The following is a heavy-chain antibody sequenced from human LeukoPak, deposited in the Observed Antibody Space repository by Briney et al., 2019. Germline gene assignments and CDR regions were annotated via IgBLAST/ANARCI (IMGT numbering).Heavy chain of an antibody. D-gene: IGHD2-2*01. V-gene: IGHV3-23*01. CDR3: SKDLNQLTFDY. Sequence: GGSLRLSCAASGFTFSSLAMTWVRQAPGKGLEWVSAISGSGGSTYYADSVKGRFTISRDNSKNTLYLQMNSLRAEDTAVYYCSKDLNQLTFDYWGQGTLVTVSS. CDR2: ISGSGGST. J-gene: IGHJ4*02. CDR1: GFTFSSLA.